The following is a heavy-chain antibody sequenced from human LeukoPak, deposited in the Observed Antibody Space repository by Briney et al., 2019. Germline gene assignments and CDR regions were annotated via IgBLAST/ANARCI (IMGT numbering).Heavy chain of an antibody. CDR2: IYYGGST. D-gene: IGHD3-16*01. CDR3: ARHWGQSDAFGI. V-gene: IGHV4-59*08. CDR1: VGSFSSYY. Sequence: SETLSLTCTVSVGSFSSYYWNWVRQPPGKGLEWIGFIYYGGSTDYNPSLKSRVTISADTSKNQFSLKLSSVTAADTAVYYCARHWGQSDAFGIWGQGTMVTVSS. J-gene: IGHJ3*02.